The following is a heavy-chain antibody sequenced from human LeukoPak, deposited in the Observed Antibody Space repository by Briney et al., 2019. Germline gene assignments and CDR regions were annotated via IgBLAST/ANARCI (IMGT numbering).Heavy chain of an antibody. CDR1: GFTFSSYA. CDR3: AKSGEQWLVPSFDY. D-gene: IGHD6-19*01. V-gene: IGHV3-23*01. Sequence: GGSLRLSCAASGFTFSSYAMSWVRQAPGKGLEWVSAISGSGGSTYYADSVKGRFTISRDNSKNTLYLQMNSLRAEDTAAYYCAKSGEQWLVPSFDYWGQGTLVTVSS. J-gene: IGHJ4*02. CDR2: ISGSGGST.